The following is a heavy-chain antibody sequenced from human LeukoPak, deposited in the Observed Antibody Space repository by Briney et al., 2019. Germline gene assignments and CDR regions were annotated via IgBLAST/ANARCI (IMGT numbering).Heavy chain of an antibody. CDR3: ATDSGSY. V-gene: IGHV1-24*01. J-gene: IGHJ4*02. CDR1: GYTFTSYG. Sequence: ASVKVSCKASGYTFTSYGISWVRQAPGQGLEWMGGFDPEDGETIYAQKFQGRVTMTEDTSTDTAYMELSSLRSEDTAVYYCATDSGSYWGQGTLVTVSS. D-gene: IGHD3-10*01. CDR2: FDPEDGET.